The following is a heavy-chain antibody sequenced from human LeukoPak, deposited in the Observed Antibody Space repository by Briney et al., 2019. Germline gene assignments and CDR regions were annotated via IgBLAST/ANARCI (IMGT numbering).Heavy chain of an antibody. J-gene: IGHJ3*02. V-gene: IGHV3-30*03. D-gene: IGHD1-26*01. Sequence: PGRSQRLSCAASGFTFSSYGMHWVRQAPGKGLEWVAVISYDGSNKYYADSVKGRFTISRDNSKNTLYLQMNSLRAEDTAVYYCARVEPIEGATDAFDIWGQGTMVTVSS. CDR3: ARVEPIEGATDAFDI. CDR2: ISYDGSNK. CDR1: GFTFSSYG.